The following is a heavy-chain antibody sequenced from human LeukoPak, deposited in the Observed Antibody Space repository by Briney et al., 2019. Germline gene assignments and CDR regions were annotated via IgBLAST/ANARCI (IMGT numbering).Heavy chain of an antibody. D-gene: IGHD3-3*01. CDR3: ARQTSGPASDY. V-gene: IGHV4-39*01. CDR1: GGSISSSSYY. J-gene: IGHJ4*02. Sequence: SETLSLTCTVSGGSISSSSYYWGWIRQPPWKGLEWIGSIYYSGSTYYNPSLKSRVTISVDTSKNQFSLRLSSVTAADTAVYYCARQTSGPASDYWGQGTLVSVSS. CDR2: IYYSGST.